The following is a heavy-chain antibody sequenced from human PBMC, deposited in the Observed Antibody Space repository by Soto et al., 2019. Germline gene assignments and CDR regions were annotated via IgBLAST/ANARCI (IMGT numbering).Heavy chain of an antibody. V-gene: IGHV3-21*01. CDR3: ARDRGLAALPDGSGLRYYYYYYGMDV. J-gene: IGHJ6*02. CDR1: GFTFSSYS. CDR2: ISSSSSYI. D-gene: IGHD6-6*01. Sequence: EVQLVESGGGLVKPGGSLRLSCAASGFTFSSYSMNWVRQAPGKGLEWVSSISSSSSYIYYADSVKGRFTISRDNGKNSLYLKMNSLRAEDTAVYYCARDRGLAALPDGSGLRYYYYYYGMDVWGQGTTVTVSS.